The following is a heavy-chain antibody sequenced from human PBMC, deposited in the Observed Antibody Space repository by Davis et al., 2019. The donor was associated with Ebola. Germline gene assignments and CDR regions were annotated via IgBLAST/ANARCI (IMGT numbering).Heavy chain of an antibody. J-gene: IGHJ4*02. Sequence: ASVKVSCKATGYIFTNSAVHWVRQAPGQRLEWMGWINPDNGFTNYSPNFQDRVTITSDTSASTAYMELSGLRPEDTAIYYCARGLYSRTWYRLLDYWGQGTLVTVSS. CDR1: GYIFTNSA. CDR3: ARGLYSRTWYRLLDY. CDR2: INPDNGFT. V-gene: IGHV1-3*01. D-gene: IGHD6-13*01.